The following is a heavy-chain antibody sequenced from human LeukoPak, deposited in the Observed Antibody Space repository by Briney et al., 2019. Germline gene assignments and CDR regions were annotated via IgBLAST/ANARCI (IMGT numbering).Heavy chain of an antibody. V-gene: IGHV3-74*01. J-gene: IGHJ6*03. CDR1: GFTIITHW. CDR2: INSDGRRT. Sequence: GGSLRPSCAASGFTIITHWMHWVRQAPGKGLVWVSRINSDGRRTSYADSVKGRFTISIDNAKNTLYLQMNSLRPDDTAVYYCAREEEVVPATMRAYYYYYMDVWGKGTTVTVSS. D-gene: IGHD2-2*01. CDR3: AREEEVVPATMRAYYYYYMDV.